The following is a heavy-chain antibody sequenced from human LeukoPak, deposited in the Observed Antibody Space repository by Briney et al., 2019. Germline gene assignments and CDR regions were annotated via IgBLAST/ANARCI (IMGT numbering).Heavy chain of an antibody. J-gene: IGHJ4*02. CDR1: GFTFSNSW. CDR3: ARANHYRFDY. Sequence: GGSLRLSCAASGFTFSNSWMHWVRQAPGKGLVWVSRMNSDGSTTNYADSVMGRFTISRDNAKNTLFLQINSLRAEDTAVYYCARANHYRFDYWGQGTLVTVSS. CDR2: MNSDGSTT. D-gene: IGHD1-26*01. V-gene: IGHV3-74*01.